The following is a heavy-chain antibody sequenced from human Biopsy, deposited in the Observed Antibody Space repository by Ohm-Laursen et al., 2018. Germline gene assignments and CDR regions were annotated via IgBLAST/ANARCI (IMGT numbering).Heavy chain of an antibody. CDR1: AYSFGDHR. V-gene: IGHV1-2*02. Sequence: ASVKVSCKASAYSFGDHRIHWVRQAPGQGLEWMGWIDTINGGTRSAQKFQGRVTMTTDTSTSTVYLELRRLISDDTAVYYCARDIMNRIAGLVARSDVFDVWGQGTLVTVSS. CDR3: ARDIMNRIAGLVARSDVFDV. D-gene: IGHD3-16*01. J-gene: IGHJ3*01. CDR2: IDTINGGT.